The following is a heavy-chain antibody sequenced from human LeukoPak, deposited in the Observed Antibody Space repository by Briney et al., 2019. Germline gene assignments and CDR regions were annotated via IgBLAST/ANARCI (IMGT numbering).Heavy chain of an antibody. Sequence: ASVKVSCKASGYTFTSYGISWVRQAPGQGLEWMGWISAYNGNTNYAQKLQGRVTMTRNTSISTAYMELSSLRSEDTAVYYCARGGRYFDWFPTYWFDPWGQGTLVTVSS. V-gene: IGHV1-18*01. J-gene: IGHJ5*02. CDR1: GYTFTSYG. D-gene: IGHD3-9*01. CDR2: ISAYNGNT. CDR3: ARGGRYFDWFPTYWFDP.